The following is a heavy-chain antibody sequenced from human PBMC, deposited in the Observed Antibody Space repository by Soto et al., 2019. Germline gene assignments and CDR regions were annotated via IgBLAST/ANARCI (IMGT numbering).Heavy chain of an antibody. CDR2: ISYDGSNK. CDR1: GFTFSSYA. CDR3: ARGSLYGSGSFYNWFDP. V-gene: IGHV3-30-3*01. D-gene: IGHD3-10*01. Sequence: PGGSLRLSCAASGFTFSSYAMHWLRQAPGKELEWVAVISYDGSNKYYADSVKGRFTISRDNSKNTLYLHMNSLKAEDAAVYYCARGSLYGSGSFYNWFDPWGQGTLVTVSS. J-gene: IGHJ5*02.